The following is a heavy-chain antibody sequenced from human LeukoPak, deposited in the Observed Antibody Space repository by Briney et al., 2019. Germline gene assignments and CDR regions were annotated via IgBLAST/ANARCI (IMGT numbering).Heavy chain of an antibody. D-gene: IGHD3-10*01. CDR3: AKGVRGVIRDAFDV. Sequence: GGSLRLSCTASGFTFSSNAMSWVRQPPGKGLEWVSGISGSSGITCDADSVKGRFTISRDNSKNRVYLQMNGLRDGDTAVYYCAKGVRGVIRDAFDVWGQGTMVTVSS. CDR2: ISGSSGIT. J-gene: IGHJ3*01. V-gene: IGHV3-23*01. CDR1: GFTFSSNA.